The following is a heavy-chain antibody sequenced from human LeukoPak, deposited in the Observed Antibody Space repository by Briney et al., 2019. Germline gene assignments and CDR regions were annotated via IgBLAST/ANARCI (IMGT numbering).Heavy chain of an antibody. CDR1: GYTFSDYW. V-gene: IGHV5-51*01. CDR2: IYPDDSET. J-gene: IGHJ3*01. CDR3: ARQRGYRMTKDGFDV. Sequence: GESLKISCKASGYTFSDYWIGWARHLPGKGLEWMTIIYPDDSETRYSPSLQGQVTISADKSINTAYLQWSGLKASDSGMYYCARQRGYRMTKDGFDVWGQGTMVTVSA. D-gene: IGHD2-2*03.